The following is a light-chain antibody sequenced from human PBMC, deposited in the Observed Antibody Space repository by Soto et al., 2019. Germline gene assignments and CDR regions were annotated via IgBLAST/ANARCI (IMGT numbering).Light chain of an antibody. CDR3: QQRTNWPLT. Sequence: EIVLPQSPATLPLSPGERATLSCRASQSVSTYLAWYQQKPGQAPRLLIYDASNRATGIPARFRGSASGTDFALTISSLEPEDFAVHYCQQRTNWPLTYGGGTKVDIK. V-gene: IGKV3-11*01. CDR1: QSVSTY. CDR2: DAS. J-gene: IGKJ4*01.